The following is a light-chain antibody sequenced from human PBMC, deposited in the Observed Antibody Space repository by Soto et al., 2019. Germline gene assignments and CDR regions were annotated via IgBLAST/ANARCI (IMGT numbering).Light chain of an antibody. CDR2: AAS. V-gene: IGKV1-39*01. Sequence: DVQMTKSPSTLSSSLGDRVTITCGASQGIRDDLGWYQQKPGKAPKLLIYAASSLQSGVPSRFSVSGSGTDFTLTISSLKTEDFATYYCQQRYSTLWTFGQGTKVDI. CDR3: QQRYSTLWT. J-gene: IGKJ1*01. CDR1: QGIRDD.